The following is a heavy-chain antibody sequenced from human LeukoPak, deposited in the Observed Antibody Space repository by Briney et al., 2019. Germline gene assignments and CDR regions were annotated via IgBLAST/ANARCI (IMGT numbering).Heavy chain of an antibody. J-gene: IGHJ6*03. CDR3: AKDRAMQGYYDSTGYYGNFYCMDV. Sequence: SGGSLRLSCVASGFTFSSYGMHWIRQAPGKGLEWVAFTQYDESNKYNADSVNGRFTISRENSKNTLFLQMNSLRAEDTAVYFCAKDRAMQGYYDSTGYYGNFYCMDVWGKGTTVTVSS. D-gene: IGHD3-22*01. V-gene: IGHV3-30*02. CDR1: GFTFSSYG. CDR2: TQYDESNK.